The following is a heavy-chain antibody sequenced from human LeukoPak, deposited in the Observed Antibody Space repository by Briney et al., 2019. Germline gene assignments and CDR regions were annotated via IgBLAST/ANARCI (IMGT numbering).Heavy chain of an antibody. CDR3: AKDSLPLYGSGSLYYFDY. CDR1: GFTFSNYA. Sequence: PGGSLRLSCAASGFTFSNYAMRWVRQAPGKGLEWVSAISGSGGSTYYADSVKGRFTISRDNSKNTLYLQMNSLRAEDTAVYYCAKDSLPLYGSGSLYYFDYWGQGTLVTVSS. CDR2: ISGSGGST. V-gene: IGHV3-23*01. J-gene: IGHJ4*02. D-gene: IGHD3-10*01.